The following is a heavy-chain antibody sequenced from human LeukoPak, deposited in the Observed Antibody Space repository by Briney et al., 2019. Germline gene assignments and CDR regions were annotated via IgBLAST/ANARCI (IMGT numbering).Heavy chain of an antibody. CDR2: INPHSGGT. Sequence: SVKVSCKASGFTFTGYYIHWVRQAPGQGLEWMGYINPHSGGTNSPQRFQGRVTMTTDTSISAAYMELSSLISDDTAMYYCVREGNELLSKNFDYWGQGTLVTVSS. CDR3: VREGNELLSKNFDY. CDR1: GFTFTGYY. J-gene: IGHJ4*02. D-gene: IGHD2-21*02. V-gene: IGHV1-2*02.